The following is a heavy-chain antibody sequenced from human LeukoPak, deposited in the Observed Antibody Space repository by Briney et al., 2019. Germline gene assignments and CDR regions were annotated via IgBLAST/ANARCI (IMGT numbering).Heavy chain of an antibody. V-gene: IGHV3-30*03. J-gene: IGHJ6*02. CDR1: GFTFSSYG. Sequence: GGSLRLSCAASGFTFSSYGMHWVRQAPGKGLEWVAVISYDGSNKYYADSVKGRFTISRDNSKNTLYLQMNSLRAEDTAVYYCASIGIYDFWSGYFGSAYYYYGMDVWGQGTTVTVSS. CDR3: ASIGIYDFWSGYFGSAYYYYGMDV. D-gene: IGHD3-3*01. CDR2: ISYDGSNK.